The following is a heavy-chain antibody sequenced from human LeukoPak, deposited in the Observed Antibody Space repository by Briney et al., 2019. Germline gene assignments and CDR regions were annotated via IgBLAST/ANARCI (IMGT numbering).Heavy chain of an antibody. CDR3: AGGWFGELLGGY. V-gene: IGHV4-59*01. D-gene: IGHD3-10*01. CDR2: IYYSGST. Sequence: SETLSLTCTVSGGSISSYYWSWIRQPPGKGLEWIGYIYYSGSTNYNPSLKSRVTISVATSKNQFSLKLSSVTAADTAVYYCAGGWFGELLGGYWGQGTLVTVSS. CDR1: GGSISSYY. J-gene: IGHJ4*02.